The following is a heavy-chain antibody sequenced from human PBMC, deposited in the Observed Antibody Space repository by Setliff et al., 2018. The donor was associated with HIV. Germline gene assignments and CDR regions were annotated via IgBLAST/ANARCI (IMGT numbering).Heavy chain of an antibody. V-gene: IGHV4-39*07. Sequence: TLSLTCIVSGGSISSSSSYWGWIRLPPGKGLEWIGSMYYSGNTYYNPSLKSRVTISLDKSKNQFSLKLTSVTAADTAVYYCARGTYYYETSGYHYDKTWAGTCFDYWGQGTLVPSPQ. CDR1: GGSISSSSSY. CDR2: MYYSGNT. D-gene: IGHD3-22*01. CDR3: ARGTYYYETSGYHYDKTWAGTCFDY. J-gene: IGHJ4*02.